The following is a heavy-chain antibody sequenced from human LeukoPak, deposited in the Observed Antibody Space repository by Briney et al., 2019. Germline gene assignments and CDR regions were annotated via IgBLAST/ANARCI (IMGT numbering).Heavy chain of an antibody. Sequence: GGSLRLSCAASGFTFSSYWMSRVRQAPWKGLEWVANIKQDGSEKYYVDSVKGRFTISRDNAKNSLYLQMNSLRAEDTAVYYCATAAWIQLWLRSDYGMDVWGQGTTVTVSS. CDR3: ATAAWIQLWLRSDYGMDV. D-gene: IGHD5-18*01. V-gene: IGHV3-7*03. CDR2: IKQDGSEK. CDR1: GFTFSSYW. J-gene: IGHJ6*02.